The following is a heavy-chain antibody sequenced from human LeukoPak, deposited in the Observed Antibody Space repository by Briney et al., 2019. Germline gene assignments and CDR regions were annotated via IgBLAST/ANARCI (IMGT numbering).Heavy chain of an antibody. V-gene: IGHV3-66*02. CDR3: ARVDGGFH. D-gene: IGHD3-16*01. Sequence: GGSLRLSCAASGFTFSSYWMSWVRQAPGKGLEWVSVIYSGGSTYYADSVKGRFTISRDNSKNRLYLQMNSLRAEDTAVYYCARVDGGFHWGQGTLVTVSS. CDR2: IYSGGST. J-gene: IGHJ4*02. CDR1: GFTFSSYW.